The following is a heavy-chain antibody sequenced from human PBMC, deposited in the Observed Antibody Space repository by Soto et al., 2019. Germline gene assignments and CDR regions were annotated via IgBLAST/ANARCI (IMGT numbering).Heavy chain of an antibody. J-gene: IGHJ4*02. V-gene: IGHV3-9*01. CDR1: GFTFDDYA. D-gene: IGHD1-26*01. Sequence: GGSLRLSCAASGFTFDDYAMHWVRQAPGKGLEWVSGISWNSGTIVYADSVKGRFTISRDNAKNSLYLQINSLRAEDTALYYCAKMGTSGSYYYFDYWGQGT. CDR3: AKMGTSGSYYYFDY. CDR2: ISWNSGTI.